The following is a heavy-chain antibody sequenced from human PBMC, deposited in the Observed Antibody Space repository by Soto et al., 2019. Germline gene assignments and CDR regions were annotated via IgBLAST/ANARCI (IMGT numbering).Heavy chain of an antibody. Sequence: ASVKVSCKASGHTFTSYGISWVRQAPGQGLEWMGWISAYNGNTNYAQKLQGRVTMTTDTSTSTAYMELRSLRSDDTAVYYCARYSGSPPFDYYYYMDVWGKGTTVTVSS. V-gene: IGHV1-18*01. D-gene: IGHD5-12*01. CDR2: ISAYNGNT. J-gene: IGHJ6*03. CDR1: GHTFTSYG. CDR3: ARYSGSPPFDYYYYMDV.